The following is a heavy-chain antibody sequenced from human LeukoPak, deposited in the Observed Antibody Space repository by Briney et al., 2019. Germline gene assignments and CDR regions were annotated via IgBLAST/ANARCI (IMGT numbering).Heavy chain of an antibody. CDR3: ARDPVTISCSSTSCYSWFDP. V-gene: IGHV1-18*01. CDR1: GYTFTSYG. D-gene: IGHD2-2*02. CDR2: ISAYNGNT. J-gene: IGHJ5*02. Sequence: ASVTVSCKASGYTFTSYGISWVRQAPGQGLEWMGWISAYNGNTNYAQKLQGRVTMTTDTSTSTAYMELRSLRSDDTAVYYCARDPVTISCSSTSCYSWFDPWGQGTLVTVSS.